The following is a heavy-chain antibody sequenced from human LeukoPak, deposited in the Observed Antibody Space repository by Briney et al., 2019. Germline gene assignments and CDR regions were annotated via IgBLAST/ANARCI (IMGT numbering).Heavy chain of an antibody. V-gene: IGHV5-10-1*01. D-gene: IGHD3-22*01. J-gene: IGHJ4*02. Sequence: GESLKISCQGSGYSFTSYWIGWVRQTPGKGLEWMGRIDPSDSYSNYGPSFQGHVTISADRSISTAYLQWRSLKASDTAMYYCARQLDYYDKRDYWGQGTLVTVAS. CDR1: GYSFTSYW. CDR3: ARQLDYYDKRDY. CDR2: IDPSDSYS.